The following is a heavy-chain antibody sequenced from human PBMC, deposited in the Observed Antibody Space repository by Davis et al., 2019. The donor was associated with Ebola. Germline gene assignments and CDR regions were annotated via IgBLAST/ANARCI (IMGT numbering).Heavy chain of an antibody. Sequence: PGGSLRLSCATSGLTFDDYAMHWFRQAPGKGLEWVSSINSNSGTSAYADSVKGRFTISRDNAQDSLYLQMNSLRTEDTAFYYCAKDFYGSGSYIDAWGQGTLVTVSS. CDR3: AKDFYGSGSYIDA. D-gene: IGHD3-10*01. CDR2: INSNSGTS. CDR1: GLTFDDYA. J-gene: IGHJ5*02. V-gene: IGHV3-9*01.